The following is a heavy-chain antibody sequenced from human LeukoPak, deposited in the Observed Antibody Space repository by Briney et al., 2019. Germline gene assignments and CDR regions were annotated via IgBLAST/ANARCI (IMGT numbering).Heavy chain of an antibody. CDR2: IYYSGST. Sequence: PSETLSLTCTVSGGSISSSSYYWGWIRQPPGKGLEWIGSIYYSGSTYYNPSLKSRVTISVDTSKNQFSLKLSSVTAADTAVYYCVRITMVRGVLIWGQGTLVTVSS. D-gene: IGHD3-10*01. V-gene: IGHV4-39*07. CDR3: VRITMVRGVLI. CDR1: GGSISSSSYY. J-gene: IGHJ4*02.